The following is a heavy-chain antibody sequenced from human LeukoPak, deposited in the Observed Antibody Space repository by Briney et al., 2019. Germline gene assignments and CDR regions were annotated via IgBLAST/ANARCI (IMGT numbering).Heavy chain of an antibody. CDR2: INHSGST. D-gene: IGHD3-22*01. J-gene: IGHJ4*02. V-gene: IGHV4-34*01. CDR3: ARGGPDYYDSSGYYYFDY. CDR1: DGSFSGYY. Sequence: SETLSLSCAVYDGSFSGYYWSRIRQPPGKGLEWIGEINHSGSTNYNPSLKSRVTISVDTSKNQFSLKLSSVTAADTAVYYRARGGPDYYDSSGYYYFDYWGQGTLVTVSS.